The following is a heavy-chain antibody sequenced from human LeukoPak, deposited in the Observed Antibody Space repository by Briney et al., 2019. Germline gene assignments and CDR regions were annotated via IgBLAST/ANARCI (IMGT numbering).Heavy chain of an antibody. CDR2: IKQDGSEK. Sequence: PGGSLRLSCAASGFTFSSYWMSWVRQAPGKGLEWVANIKQDGSEKYYVDSVKGRFTISRDNAKNSLYLQMNSLRAEDTAVYYCARVLSYYDSSGYSFDYWGQGTLVTVYS. V-gene: IGHV3-7*01. J-gene: IGHJ4*02. CDR3: ARVLSYYDSSGYSFDY. D-gene: IGHD3-22*01. CDR1: GFTFSSYW.